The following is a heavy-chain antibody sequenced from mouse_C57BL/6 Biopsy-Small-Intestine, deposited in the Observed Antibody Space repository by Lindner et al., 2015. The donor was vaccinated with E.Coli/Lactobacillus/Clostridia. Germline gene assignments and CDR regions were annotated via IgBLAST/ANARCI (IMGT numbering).Heavy chain of an antibody. CDR3: SVYYSNYVFSY. J-gene: IGHJ3*01. V-gene: IGHV1-14*01. Sequence: VQLQESGPELVKPGASVRMSCKASGHTFTSYIIDWVKQRPGQGLEWIGYINPYNDGSKYNEKFKGKATLTSDKSASTAYMELSSLTSEDSAVYYCSVYYSNYVFSYWGQGTLVTVSA. D-gene: IGHD2-5*01. CDR2: INPYNDGS. CDR1: GHTFTSYI.